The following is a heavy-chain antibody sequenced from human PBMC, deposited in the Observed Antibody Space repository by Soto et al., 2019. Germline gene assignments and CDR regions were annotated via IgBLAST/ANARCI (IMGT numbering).Heavy chain of an antibody. V-gene: IGHV3-30*18. CDR3: AKDQASGQGSFDS. J-gene: IGHJ4*02. CDR1: GFTFNIYG. Sequence: GGSLRLSCAASGFTFNIYGMHWVRQAPDKGLEWVALMSYDGSNQYYADSVKGRFTISRDNSKNTLFLQMNSLRADDTGVYYCAKDQASGQGSFDSWGQGTLVTVSS. CDR2: MSYDGSNQ.